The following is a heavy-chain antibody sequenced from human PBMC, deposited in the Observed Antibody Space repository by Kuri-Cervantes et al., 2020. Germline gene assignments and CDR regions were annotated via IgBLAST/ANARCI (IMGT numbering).Heavy chain of an antibody. D-gene: IGHD6-19*01. CDR2: IWYDGSNK. Sequence: GESLKISCAASGFTFSSYAMSWVRQAPGKGLEWVAVIWYDGSNKYYADSVKGRFTISRDNSKNTLYLQMNSLRAEDTAVYYCAREGGWYGGGYFDYWGQGTLVTVSS. V-gene: IGHV3-33*08. J-gene: IGHJ4*02. CDR1: GFTFSSYA. CDR3: AREGGWYGGGYFDY.